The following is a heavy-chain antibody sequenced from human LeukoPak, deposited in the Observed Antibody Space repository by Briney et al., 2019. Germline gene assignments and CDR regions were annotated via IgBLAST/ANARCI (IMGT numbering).Heavy chain of an antibody. D-gene: IGHD6-13*01. CDR2: ISGSGGST. J-gene: IGHJ4*02. V-gene: IGHV3-23*01. CDR1: GSTFSSYA. CDR3: AKDWGSSSWYYFDY. Sequence: PGGSLRLSCAASGSTFSSYAMSWVRQAPGKGLEWVSAISGSGGSTYYADSVKGRFTISRDNSKNTLYLQMNSLRAEDTAVYYCAKDWGSSSWYYFDYWGQGTLVTVSS.